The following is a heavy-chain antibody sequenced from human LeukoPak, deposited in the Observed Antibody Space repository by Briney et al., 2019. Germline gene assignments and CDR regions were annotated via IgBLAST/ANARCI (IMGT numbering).Heavy chain of an antibody. CDR1: GGSFSGYY. D-gene: IGHD2-2*01. J-gene: IGHJ4*02. CDR3: ARGCWLVPAALICC. CDR2: INHSGST. V-gene: IGHV4-34*01. Sequence: PSETLSLTCAVYGGSFSGYYWSWIRQPPGKGLEWIGEINHSGSTNYNPSLKSRVTISVDTSKNQFSLKLSSVTAADTAVYYCARGCWLVPAALICCWGQGTLVTVSS.